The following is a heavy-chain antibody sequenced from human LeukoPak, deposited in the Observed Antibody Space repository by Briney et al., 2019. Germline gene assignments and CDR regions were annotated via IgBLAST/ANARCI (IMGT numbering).Heavy chain of an antibody. CDR3: ARQEAGYSGYDSGAFDI. V-gene: IGHV5-51*01. Sequence: GESLKISCKGSGYSFTSYWIGWVRQMSGKGLEWMGIIYPGDSDTRYSPSFQGQVTISADKSISTAYLQWSSLKASDTAMYYCARQEAGYSGYDSGAFDIWGQGTMVTVSS. CDR2: IYPGDSDT. D-gene: IGHD5-12*01. J-gene: IGHJ3*02. CDR1: GYSFTSYW.